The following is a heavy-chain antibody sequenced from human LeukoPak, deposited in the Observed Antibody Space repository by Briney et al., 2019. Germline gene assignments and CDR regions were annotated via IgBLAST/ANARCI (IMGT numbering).Heavy chain of an antibody. V-gene: IGHV3-11*04. D-gene: IGHD3-9*01. Sequence: GGSLRLSCAASGFTFSDYYMSWIRQAPGKGLEWVSYISSSGSTIYYADSVKGRFTISRDNAKNSLYLQMNSLRAEDTAVYYCARENILTGYYTYYYYGMDVWGQGTTVTVSS. CDR2: ISSSGSTI. J-gene: IGHJ6*02. CDR1: GFTFSDYY. CDR3: ARENILTGYYTYYYYGMDV.